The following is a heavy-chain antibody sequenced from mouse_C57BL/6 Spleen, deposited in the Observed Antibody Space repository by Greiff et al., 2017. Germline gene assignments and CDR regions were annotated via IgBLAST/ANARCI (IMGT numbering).Heavy chain of an antibody. CDR3: ARIGNNGGAMDY. D-gene: IGHD2-1*01. V-gene: IGHV5-17*01. CDR1: GFTFSDYG. Sequence: EVQRVESGGGLVKPGGSLKLSCAASGFTFSDYGMHCVRQAPEKGLEWVAYISSGSSTIYYAYTVKGRFTISRDNAKNTLFLQMTSLRSEDTAMYYCARIGNNGGAMDYWGQGTSVTVSS. CDR2: ISSGSSTI. J-gene: IGHJ4*01.